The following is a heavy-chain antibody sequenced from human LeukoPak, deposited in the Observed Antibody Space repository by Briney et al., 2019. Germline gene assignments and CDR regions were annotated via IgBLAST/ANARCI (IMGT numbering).Heavy chain of an antibody. D-gene: IGHD3-16*01. V-gene: IGHV1-2*02. CDR1: GYTFTGYN. J-gene: IGHJ6*02. CDR2: INPNSGGT. Sequence: ASVKLSCKSSGYTFTGYNIHWGRHAPGQGLGWMGWINPNSGGTNYAQKFQGRVTMTRDTSISTAYMELSRLRYDDTAVYYCARDGGAGMDVWGQGTTVTVSS. CDR3: ARDGGAGMDV.